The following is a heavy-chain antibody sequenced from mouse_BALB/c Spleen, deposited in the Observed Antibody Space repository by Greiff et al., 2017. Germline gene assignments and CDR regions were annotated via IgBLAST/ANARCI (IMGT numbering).Heavy chain of an antibody. CDR2: INPYNDGT. CDR1: GYTFTSYV. V-gene: IGHV1-14*01. J-gene: IGHJ4*01. CDR3: APGRYDAGYAMDY. Sequence: EVQRVESGPELVKPGASVKMSCKASGYTFTSYVMHWVKQKPGQGLEWIGYINPYNDGTKYNEKFKGKATLTSDKSSSTAYMELSSLTSEDSAVYYCAPGRYDAGYAMDYWGQGTSVTVSS. D-gene: IGHD2-14*01.